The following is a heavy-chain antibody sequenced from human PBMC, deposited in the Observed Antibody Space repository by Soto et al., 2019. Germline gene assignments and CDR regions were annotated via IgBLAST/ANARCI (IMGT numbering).Heavy chain of an antibody. Sequence: PSETLSLTCAVHGGSFSSYYWSWIRQPPGKGLEWIGYIYYSGSTNYNPSLKSRVTISVDTSKNQFSLKLSSVTAADTAVYYCARGRFGEFHYYYYGMDVWGQGTTVTVSS. CDR3: ARGRFGEFHYYYYGMDV. CDR1: GGSFSSYY. J-gene: IGHJ6*02. V-gene: IGHV4-59*01. D-gene: IGHD3-10*01. CDR2: IYYSGST.